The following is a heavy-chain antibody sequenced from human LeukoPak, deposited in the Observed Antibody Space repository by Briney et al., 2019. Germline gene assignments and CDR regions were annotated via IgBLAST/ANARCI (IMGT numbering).Heavy chain of an antibody. J-gene: IGHJ3*02. CDR1: GFTFNSYN. CDR2: ISSSSSTI. Sequence: PGGSLRLFCAASGFTFNSYNMSWVRQAPGKGLEWVSYISSSSSTIYYADSVKGRFTISRDSAKTSLFLQMNSLRDEDTAVYYCARAYSSSSGRDAFDSWGLGTLVSVSS. D-gene: IGHD6-6*01. CDR3: ARAYSSSSGRDAFDS. V-gene: IGHV3-48*02.